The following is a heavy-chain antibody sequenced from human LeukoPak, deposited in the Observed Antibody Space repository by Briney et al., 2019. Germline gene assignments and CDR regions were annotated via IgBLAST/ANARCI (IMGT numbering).Heavy chain of an antibody. D-gene: IGHD3-3*01. CDR1: GCTFTSYY. Sequence: ASVKVSCKASGCTFTSYYMHWVRQAPGQGLEWMGIINPSGGSTSYAQKFQGRVTMTRDTSTSTVYMELSSLRSEDTAVYYCARDSGTIFGVVTFAFDIWGQGTMVTVSS. CDR2: INPSGGST. CDR3: ARDSGTIFGVVTFAFDI. J-gene: IGHJ3*02. V-gene: IGHV1-46*01.